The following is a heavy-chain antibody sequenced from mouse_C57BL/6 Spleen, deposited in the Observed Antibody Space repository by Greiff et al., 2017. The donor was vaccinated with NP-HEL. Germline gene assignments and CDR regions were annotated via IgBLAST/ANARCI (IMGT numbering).Heavy chain of an antibody. V-gene: IGHV1-80*01. CDR2: IYPGDGDT. J-gene: IGHJ1*03. D-gene: IGHD1-1*01. Sequence: VQLQQSGAELVKPGASVKISCKASGYAFSSYWMHWVKQRPGKGLEWIGQIYPGDGDTNYNGKFKGKATLTADKSSSTAYIQLSSLTSEDSAVYFGARRYYYDSSSWYFDVWGKGTTVTVSS. CDR3: ARRYYYDSSSWYFDV. CDR1: GYAFSSYW.